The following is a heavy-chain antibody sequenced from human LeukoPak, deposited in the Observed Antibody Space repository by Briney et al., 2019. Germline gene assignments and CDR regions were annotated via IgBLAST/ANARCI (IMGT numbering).Heavy chain of an antibody. Sequence: SETLSLTCTVSGGSISSSSYYWGWIRQPPGKGLEWIGSIYYSGSTNYNPFLKSRVTISVDTSKNQFSLKLSSVTAADTAVYYCARQNPKLRYFDWQPDWFDPWGQGTLVTVSS. CDR2: IYYSGST. V-gene: IGHV4-39*01. CDR1: GGSISSSSYY. D-gene: IGHD3-9*01. CDR3: ARQNPKLRYFDWQPDWFDP. J-gene: IGHJ5*02.